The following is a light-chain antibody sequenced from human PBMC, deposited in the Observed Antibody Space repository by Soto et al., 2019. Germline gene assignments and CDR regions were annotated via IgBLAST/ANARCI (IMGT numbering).Light chain of an antibody. CDR2: DAS. CDR1: QDISKF. Sequence: IQMTQSPSSLSAAVGDRVSLTCQASQDISKFLNWYQHKPGQAPSLLIYDASKSQFGVPSRFSGSGSGTDFTFTIRSLQPEDNATYYCQQYDNRPFTFGPGTKVDVK. J-gene: IGKJ3*01. V-gene: IGKV1-33*01. CDR3: QQYDNRPFT.